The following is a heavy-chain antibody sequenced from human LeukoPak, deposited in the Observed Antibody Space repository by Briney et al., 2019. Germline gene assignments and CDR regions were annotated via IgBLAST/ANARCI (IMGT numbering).Heavy chain of an antibody. D-gene: IGHD2-15*01. Sequence: ASVKVSCKTSGYTFSNYDIYWVRQAPGQGLECMGWISGYTGDTKYAQILQGRFTVTTDTSTSTAYMELRSLTYDDTAVYYCARAGYCGDGGCRGGSAFDVGGQGTMGTVSS. CDR3: ARAGYCGDGGCRGGSAFDV. CDR2: ISGYTGDT. CDR1: GYTFSNYD. V-gene: IGHV1-18*01. J-gene: IGHJ3*01.